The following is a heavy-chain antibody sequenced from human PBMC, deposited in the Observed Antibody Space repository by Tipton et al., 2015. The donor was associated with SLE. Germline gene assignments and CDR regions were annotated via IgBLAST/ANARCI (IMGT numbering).Heavy chain of an antibody. CDR1: GGSISSSNW. CDR3: ARDYGDFDAFDI. V-gene: IGHV4-4*02. J-gene: IGHJ3*02. Sequence: TLSLTCAVSGGSISSSNWWSWVRQPPGKGLEWIGEIYHSGSTNYNPSLKSRVTISVDTSKNQFSLKLSSVTAADTAVYYCARDYGDFDAFDIWGQGTMVTVSS. D-gene: IGHD4-17*01. CDR2: IYHSGST.